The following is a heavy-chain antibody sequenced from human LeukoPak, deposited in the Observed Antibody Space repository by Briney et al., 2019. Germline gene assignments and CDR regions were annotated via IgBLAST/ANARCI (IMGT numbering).Heavy chain of an antibody. CDR3: AKGYCSGGSCYAHDY. CDR1: GFTFSSYA. D-gene: IGHD2-15*01. V-gene: IGHV3-23*01. Sequence: GGSLRLSCAASGFTFSSYAMSWVRQAPGKGLEWVSAISGSGGSTYYADSVKGRFTISRDNSKNTLYLQMNSLRAEDMAVYYCAKGYCSGGSCYAHDYWGQGTLVTVSS. J-gene: IGHJ4*02. CDR2: ISGSGGST.